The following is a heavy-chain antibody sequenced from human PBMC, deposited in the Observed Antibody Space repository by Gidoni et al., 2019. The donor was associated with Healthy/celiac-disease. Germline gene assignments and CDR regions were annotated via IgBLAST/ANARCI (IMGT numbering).Heavy chain of an antibody. Sequence: QVQLVQSGAEVKKPGASVKVSCKASGYTFTGYYMHWVRQAPGQGLEWMGWINPNSGGTNYAHKFQGRVTMTRETSISTAYMELSRLRSDDTAVYYCARGGAGYYDILTGYSQTPWGDYWGQGTLVTVSS. D-gene: IGHD3-9*01. J-gene: IGHJ4*02. CDR2: INPNSGGT. CDR3: ARGGAGYYDILTGYSQTPWGDY. V-gene: IGHV1-2*07. CDR1: GYTFTGYY.